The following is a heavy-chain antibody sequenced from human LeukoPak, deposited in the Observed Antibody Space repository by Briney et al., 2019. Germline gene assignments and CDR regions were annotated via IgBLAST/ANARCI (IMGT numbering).Heavy chain of an antibody. CDR1: GFTFSSYA. J-gene: IGHJ6*02. V-gene: IGHV3-23*01. CDR3: AKGIDYYYYYGMDV. CDR2: ISGSGGST. Sequence: GGSLRLSCAASGFTFSSYAMNWVRQAPGKGLEWVSAISGSGGSTYYADSVKGRFTISRDNSKNTLYLQMNSLRAEDTAVYYCAKGIDYYYYYGMDVWGQGTTVTVSS.